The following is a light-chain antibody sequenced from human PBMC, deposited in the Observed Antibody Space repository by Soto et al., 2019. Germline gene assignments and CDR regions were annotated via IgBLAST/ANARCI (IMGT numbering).Light chain of an antibody. J-gene: IGKJ1*01. V-gene: IGKV3D-15*01. CDR1: QSVTSY. Sequence: EIVLTQSPATLSLSPGERATLACRASQSVTSYLAWYQQKPGQPPRLLIYDASNRATAIPARFSGSGSGTEFTLTISSLQPDDFATYYCQQYNSYSRTFGQGTKVDIK. CDR3: QQYNSYSRT. CDR2: DAS.